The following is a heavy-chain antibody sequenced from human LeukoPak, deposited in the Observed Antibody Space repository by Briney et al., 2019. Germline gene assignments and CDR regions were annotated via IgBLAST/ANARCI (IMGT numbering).Heavy chain of an antibody. J-gene: IGHJ3*02. V-gene: IGHV3-74*01. CDR2: IRSDGSST. D-gene: IGHD6-6*01. CDR3: ARRSAARDAFDI. Sequence: GGSLRLSCAASGFTFSSYWMHWVRQAPGKGLVWVSRIRSDGSSTSYADSVKGRFTISRDNAKNTLYLQMNSLRAEDTAVYYCARRSAARDAFDIWGQGTMVTGSS. CDR1: GFTFSSYW.